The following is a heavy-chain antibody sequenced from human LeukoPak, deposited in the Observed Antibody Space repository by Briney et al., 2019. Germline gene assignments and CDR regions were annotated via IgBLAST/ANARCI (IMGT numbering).Heavy chain of an antibody. J-gene: IGHJ4*02. D-gene: IGHD3-22*01. CDR3: AREAYDSSGYYLDY. CDR1: GYSISSGYY. V-gene: IGHV4-38-2*02. Sequence: PSETLSLTCTVSGYSISSGYYWGWIRQPPGKGLEWIGSMYHSGSTYYNPSLKSRVTISLDTSKNQLSLKLSSVTAADTAVYYCAREAYDSSGYYLDYWGQGTLVTVSS. CDR2: MYHSGST.